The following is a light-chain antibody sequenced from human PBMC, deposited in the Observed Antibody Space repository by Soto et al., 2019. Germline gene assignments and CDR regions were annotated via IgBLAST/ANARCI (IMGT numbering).Light chain of an antibody. CDR3: QQYRSSTAWT. CDR2: GAS. J-gene: IGKJ1*01. Sequence: EIVLTQSPGTLSLSPGERATLSCRASQSVTSSKLAWYQQKPGQAPRLLIYGASFRATGIPDRFIGSGSGTDFNLTISRRAPEDFAVYQCQQYRSSTAWTFGQGTTVE. V-gene: IGKV3-20*01. CDR1: QSVTSSK.